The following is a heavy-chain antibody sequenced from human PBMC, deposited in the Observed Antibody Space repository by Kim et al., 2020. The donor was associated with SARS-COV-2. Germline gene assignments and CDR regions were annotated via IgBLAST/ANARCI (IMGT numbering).Heavy chain of an antibody. Sequence: SVKGRFTISRDNGKNSLYLQMNSLSAEDTAVYYCARERKQWLVLSYPIDYWGQGTLVTVSS. J-gene: IGHJ4*02. V-gene: IGHV3-7*04. CDR3: ARERKQWLVLSYPIDY. D-gene: IGHD6-19*01.